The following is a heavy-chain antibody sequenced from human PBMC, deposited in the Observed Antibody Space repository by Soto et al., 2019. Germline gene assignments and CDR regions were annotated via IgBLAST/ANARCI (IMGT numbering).Heavy chain of an antibody. Sequence: GGSLRLSCAASGFTFSDYYMSWIRQAPGKGLEWVSYISSSSSYTNYADSVKGRFTISRDNAKNSLYLQMNSLRAEDTAVYYCARVVGLVDYYYYYGMDVWGQGTTVTV. CDR1: GFTFSDYY. V-gene: IGHV3-11*06. D-gene: IGHD1-26*01. CDR3: ARVVGLVDYYYYYGMDV. J-gene: IGHJ6*02. CDR2: ISSSSSYT.